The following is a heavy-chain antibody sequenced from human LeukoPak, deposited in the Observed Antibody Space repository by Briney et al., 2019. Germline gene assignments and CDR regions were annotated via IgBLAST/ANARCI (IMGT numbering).Heavy chain of an antibody. CDR2: ISGSGGST. J-gene: IGHJ4*02. V-gene: IGHV3-23*01. CDR1: GFTFSSYG. D-gene: IGHD3-9*01. Sequence: PGGSLRLSCAASGFTFSSYGMSWVRQAPGKGLEWVSAISGSGGSTYYADSVKGRFTISRDNSKNTLYLQMNGLRAEDTAVYYCARDRDPGGRYFDWQSDYWGQGTLVTVSS. CDR3: ARDRDPGGRYFDWQSDY.